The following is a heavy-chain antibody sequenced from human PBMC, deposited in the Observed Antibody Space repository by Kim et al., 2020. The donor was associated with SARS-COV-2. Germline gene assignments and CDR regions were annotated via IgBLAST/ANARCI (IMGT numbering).Heavy chain of an antibody. Sequence: QKFQGRVTMTEDTSTDTAYMELSSLRSEDTAVYYCATRSSGWHGASAFDIWGQGTMVTVSS. CDR3: ATRSSGWHGASAFDI. V-gene: IGHV1-24*01. J-gene: IGHJ3*02. D-gene: IGHD6-19*01.